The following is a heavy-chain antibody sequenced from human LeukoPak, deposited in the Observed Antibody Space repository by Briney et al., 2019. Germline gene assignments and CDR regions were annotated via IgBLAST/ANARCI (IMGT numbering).Heavy chain of an antibody. CDR1: GGSISSGGYY. V-gene: IGHV3-74*01. CDR2: INSDGSST. CDR3: AVTGYSSSWYAFDY. D-gene: IGHD6-13*01. J-gene: IGHJ4*02. Sequence: ETLSLTCAVSGGSISSGGYYWSWIRQPPGKGLVWVSRINSDGSSTSYADSVKGRFTISRDNAKNTLYLQMNSLRAEDMAVYYCAVTGYSSSWYAFDYWGQGTLVTVSS.